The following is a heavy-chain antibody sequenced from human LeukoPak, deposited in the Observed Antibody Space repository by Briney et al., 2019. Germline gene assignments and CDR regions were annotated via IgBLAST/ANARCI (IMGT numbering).Heavy chain of an antibody. CDR2: VYNSGST. Sequence: SETLSLTCIVSGGSISRGSYYWNWIRQPAGKGLEWMGRVYNSGSTNYNPSLKSRVTISTDMSKNQFSLKLNSVTAADTAVYYCARYRNIVGATFRFFDLWGRGTLVTVSS. CDR3: ARYRNIVGATFRFFDL. D-gene: IGHD1-26*01. CDR1: GGSISRGSYY. J-gene: IGHJ2*01. V-gene: IGHV4-61*02.